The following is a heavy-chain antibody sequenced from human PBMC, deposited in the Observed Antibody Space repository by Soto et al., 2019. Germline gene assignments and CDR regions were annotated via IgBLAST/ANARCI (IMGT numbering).Heavy chain of an antibody. CDR3: ARQIYDSDTGPNFQYYFDS. CDR2: IYPGDSDT. V-gene: IGHV5-51*01. J-gene: IGHJ4*02. D-gene: IGHD3-22*01. Sequence: GESLKISCKGSGYSFTKYWIAWVRQMPGKGLEWMGIIYPGDSDTRYSPSFQGQVIISVDKSTDTAYVHWISLKASDTAMYYCARQIYDSDTGPNFQYYFDSWGQGTPVTVSS. CDR1: GYSFTKYW.